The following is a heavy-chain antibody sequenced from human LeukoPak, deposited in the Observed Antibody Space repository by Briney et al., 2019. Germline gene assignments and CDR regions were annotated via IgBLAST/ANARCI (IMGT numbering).Heavy chain of an antibody. V-gene: IGHV7-4-1*02. D-gene: IGHD5-18*01. J-gene: IGHJ5*02. Sequence: ASVKVSCKASGYTFTSYAVNWVRQAPGQGLEWMGWINTNTGNPTYAQGFTGRFVFSLDTSVSTAYLQISSLKAEDTAVYYCARDLPYSYGFVNWFDPWGQGTLVTVSS. CDR1: GYTFTSYA. CDR3: ARDLPYSYGFVNWFDP. CDR2: INTNTGNP.